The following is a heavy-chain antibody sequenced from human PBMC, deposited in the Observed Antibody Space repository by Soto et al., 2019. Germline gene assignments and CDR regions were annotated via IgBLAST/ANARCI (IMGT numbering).Heavy chain of an antibody. V-gene: IGHV4-34*01. CDR2: INHSGST. CDR1: GGSFSGYY. J-gene: IGHJ5*02. D-gene: IGHD2-15*01. CDR3: ATVTPLGGRASRFDP. Sequence: QVQLQQWGAGLLKPSETLSLTCAVYGGSFSGYYWSWIRQPPGKGLEWIGEINHSGSTNYNPSLKSRVTISVDTSKNQFSLQLSSVTAADTAVYYCATVTPLGGRASRFDPWGQGTLATVSS.